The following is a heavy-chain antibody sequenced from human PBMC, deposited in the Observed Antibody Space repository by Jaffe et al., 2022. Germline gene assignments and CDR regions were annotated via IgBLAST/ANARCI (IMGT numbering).Heavy chain of an antibody. Sequence: QVQLVQSGTEVKKPGASVKVSCKASGYTFTNYDITWVRQAPGQGLECMGWVSAYNGNTNYAQNLQGRVTMTTDTSTSTAYMELRSLTSDDTAVYYCARILGWGTARYFDYWGQGTLVTVSS. CDR1: GYTFTNYD. CDR3: ARILGWGTARYFDY. D-gene: IGHD2-21*02. J-gene: IGHJ4*02. V-gene: IGHV1-18*01. CDR2: VSAYNGNT.